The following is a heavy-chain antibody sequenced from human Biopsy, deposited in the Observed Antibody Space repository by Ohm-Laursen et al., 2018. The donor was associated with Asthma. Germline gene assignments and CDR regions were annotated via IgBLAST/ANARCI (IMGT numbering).Heavy chain of an antibody. CDR2: INSVFGTT. Sequence: ASVKVSCKSLGGTFNTYVIGWVRQAPGQGLEWMGGINSVFGTTTYPQKFQDRVTITADDSTGTVYMELSSLRSEDTAVYYCARKAGSCISRTCYSLDFWGQGTPVTVSS. D-gene: IGHD2-2*01. CDR3: ARKAGSCISRTCYSLDF. V-gene: IGHV1-69*13. CDR1: GGTFNTYV. J-gene: IGHJ4*02.